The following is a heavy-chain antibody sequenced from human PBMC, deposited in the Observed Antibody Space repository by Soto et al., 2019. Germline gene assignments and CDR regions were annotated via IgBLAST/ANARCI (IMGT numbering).Heavy chain of an antibody. Sequence: EVQLVESGGGLVQPGGSLRLSCAVSGFTFSSYSMNWVRQAPGKGLEWVSYISSGSGTTYYADSVKGRFSISRDNANNSLYLQMXXXXXEDTAVYYCAKIGTYLRMDVWGQGTTVTVSS. CDR1: GFTFSSYS. D-gene: IGHD3-10*01. CDR2: ISSGSGTT. CDR3: AKIGTYLRMDV. V-gene: IGHV3-48*01. J-gene: IGHJ6*02.